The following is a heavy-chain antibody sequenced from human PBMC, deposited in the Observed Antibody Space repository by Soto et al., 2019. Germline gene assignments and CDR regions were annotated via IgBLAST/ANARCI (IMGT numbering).Heavy chain of an antibody. CDR2: IYYSGST. V-gene: IGHV4-31*03. CDR3: AREGLLRYCSGGSCYYFDY. CDR1: GGSISSGGYY. D-gene: IGHD2-15*01. Sequence: PSETLSLTCTVSGGSISSGGYYWSWIRQHPGKGLEWIGYIYYSGSTYYNPSLKSRVTISVDTSKNQFSLKLSSVTAADTAVYYCAREGLLRYCSGGSCYYFDYWGQGTLVTVSS. J-gene: IGHJ4*02.